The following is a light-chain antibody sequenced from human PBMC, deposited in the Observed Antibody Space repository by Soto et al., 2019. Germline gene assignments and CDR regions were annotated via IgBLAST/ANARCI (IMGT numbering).Light chain of an antibody. V-gene: IGKV3-15*01. Sequence: EIVMTQSPATLSVSPGERATLACRASQSVSSNLALYQQKPGQAPRLLIYDASTRATVIPARCSGSGSGTDFTLTISSLQSEDFGVYYCQQYNSWPPKYTFGQGTKLEIK. CDR3: QQYNSWPPKYT. CDR2: DAS. J-gene: IGKJ2*01. CDR1: QSVSSN.